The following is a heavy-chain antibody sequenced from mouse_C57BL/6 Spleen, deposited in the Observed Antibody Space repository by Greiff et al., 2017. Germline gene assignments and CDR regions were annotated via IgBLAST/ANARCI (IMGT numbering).Heavy chain of an antibody. V-gene: IGHV5-4*01. CDR1: GFTFSSYA. CDR3: ARSDWGYAMDY. Sequence: EVHLVESGGGLVKPGGSLKLSCAASGFTFSSYAMSWVRQTPEKRLEWVATISDGGSYTYYPDNVKGRFTISRDNAKNNLYLQMSHLKSEDTAMYYCARSDWGYAMDYWGQGTSVTVSS. D-gene: IGHD4-1*01. J-gene: IGHJ4*01. CDR2: ISDGGSYT.